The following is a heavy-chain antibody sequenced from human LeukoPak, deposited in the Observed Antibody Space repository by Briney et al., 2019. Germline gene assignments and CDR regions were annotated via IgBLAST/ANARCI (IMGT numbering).Heavy chain of an antibody. CDR2: ISVGGTGT. CDR1: GFTFRTYA. CDR3: AKDGTSSFYYYYYMDV. Sequence: GGSLRLSCGASGFTFRTYAMSWVRQAPGKGLEWVSTISVGGTGTFYADSVKGRFTISRDNSKNMVYLQMNSLRADDTAVYYCAKDGTSSFYYYYYMDVWGKGTTVTVSS. J-gene: IGHJ6*03. V-gene: IGHV3-23*01. D-gene: IGHD6-6*01.